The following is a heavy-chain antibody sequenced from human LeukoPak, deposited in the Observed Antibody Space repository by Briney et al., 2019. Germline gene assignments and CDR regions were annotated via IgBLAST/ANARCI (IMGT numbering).Heavy chain of an antibody. V-gene: IGHV1-69*01. Sequence: SVRVSCKASGGSFSSYAINWVRQAPGQGLEWMGGVIPIFGTANYAQKFQDRVTITAVESMSTVYMELSSLRSEDTAVYYCTRGWLAESMVVTPYNYWGQGTLVTVSS. CDR3: TRGWLAESMVVTPYNY. D-gene: IGHD4-23*01. J-gene: IGHJ4*02. CDR2: VIPIFGTA. CDR1: GGSFSSYA.